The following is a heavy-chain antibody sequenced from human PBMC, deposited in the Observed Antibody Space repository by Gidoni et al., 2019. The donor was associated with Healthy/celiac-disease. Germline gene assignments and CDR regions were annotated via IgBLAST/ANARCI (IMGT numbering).Heavy chain of an antibody. J-gene: IGHJ5*02. Sequence: QLQLQESGPGLVKPSETLSLTCTVSGGSISSSSYYWGWIRQPPGKGLEWIGSIYYSGSTYYNPSLKSRVTISVDTSKNQFSLKLSSVTAADTAVYYCARLGSSSWYGNWFDPWGQGTLVTVSS. CDR1: GGSISSSSYY. CDR2: IYYSGST. D-gene: IGHD6-13*01. V-gene: IGHV4-39*01. CDR3: ARLGSSSWYGNWFDP.